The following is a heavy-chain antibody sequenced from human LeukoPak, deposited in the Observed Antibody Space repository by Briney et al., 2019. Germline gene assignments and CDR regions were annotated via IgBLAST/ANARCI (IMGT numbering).Heavy chain of an antibody. CDR3: AKGSRAQGYYFDF. CDR1: GFTFSSYA. Sequence: GGSLRLSCAASGFTFSSYAMSWVRQAPGKGLEWVSTISGSGGRTKYADSVKGRFTISRDNSKNTLHLQMNSLRAEDTAAYYCAKGSRAQGYYFDFWGQGTLVTVSS. D-gene: IGHD3-10*01. J-gene: IGHJ4*02. CDR2: ISGSGGRT. V-gene: IGHV3-23*01.